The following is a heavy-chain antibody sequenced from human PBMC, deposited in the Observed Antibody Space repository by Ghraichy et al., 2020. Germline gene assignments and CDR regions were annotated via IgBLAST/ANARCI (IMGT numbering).Heavy chain of an antibody. CDR2: VYYTGST. CDR1: GGSISSYY. CDR3: ARRWGGTFDI. D-gene: IGHD3-16*01. V-gene: IGHV4-59*01. J-gene: IGHJ3*02. Sequence: SETLSLTCTVSGGSISSYYWSWIRQPPGKGLEWIGYVYYTGSTDYNPSLRSRVTMSVDTSKNQFSLKLTSVTAVDMAVYYCARRWGGTFDIWGQGTMLTVSS.